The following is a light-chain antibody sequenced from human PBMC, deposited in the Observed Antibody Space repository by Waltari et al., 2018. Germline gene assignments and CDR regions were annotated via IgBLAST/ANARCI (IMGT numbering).Light chain of an antibody. V-gene: IGKV4-1*01. CDR2: WAS. Sequence: DIVMTQSPDSLAVSLGATATINCKSSQSVLYSSNNKNYLAWYQQKPGQPPKLLIYWASTRESGVPDRFSGSGSGTDFTLTISSLQAEDVAVYYCQQYYSDSLTFGGGTKVEIK. J-gene: IGKJ4*01. CDR1: QSVLYSSNNKNY. CDR3: QQYYSDSLT.